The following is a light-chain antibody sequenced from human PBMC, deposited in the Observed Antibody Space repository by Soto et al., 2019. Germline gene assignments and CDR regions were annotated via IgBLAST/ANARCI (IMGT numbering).Light chain of an antibody. CDR1: QNVRGY. CDR2: AAS. J-gene: IGKJ5*01. Sequence: DIQMTQSPSSLSAFVGDSVTITCRASQNVRGYLHWYQQKPGRAPKLLIYAASNLQIGVPFRFNGSGSGTEYTLSINSLQPDDSATYYCQQSHSTLTINFGQGTRVEI. CDR3: QQSHSTLTIN. V-gene: IGKV1-39*01.